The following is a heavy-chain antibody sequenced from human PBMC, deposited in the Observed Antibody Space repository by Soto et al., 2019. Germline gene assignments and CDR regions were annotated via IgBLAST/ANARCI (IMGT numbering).Heavy chain of an antibody. Sequence: QVQLVESGGGSVKPGGSLRLSCAASGFAFNVYYMSWIRQAPGKGLEWISYISYNGNTISYADSVKGRFTISRDNAKNSLYLQMNSLRADDTAVYYCARDPSEITSGGLIAKSVDYWGQGTLVTVSS. J-gene: IGHJ4*02. CDR3: ARDPSEITSGGLIAKSVDY. CDR2: ISYNGNTI. D-gene: IGHD3-16*01. CDR1: GFAFNVYY. V-gene: IGHV3-11*01.